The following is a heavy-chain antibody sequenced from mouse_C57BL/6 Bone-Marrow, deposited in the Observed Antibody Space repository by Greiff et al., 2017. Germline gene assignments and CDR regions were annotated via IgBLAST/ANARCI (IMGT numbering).Heavy chain of an antibody. Sequence: VQLQQSGAELVKPGASVKISCKASGYAFSSYWMNWVKQRPGKGLEWIGQIYPGAGDTNYNGKFKGKATLTADKSSSTAYMQLSSLTSEDSAVYFCARAEIGSSYWYFDVWGTGTTVTVSS. V-gene: IGHV1-80*01. CDR3: ARAEIGSSYWYFDV. D-gene: IGHD1-1*01. J-gene: IGHJ1*03. CDR1: GYAFSSYW. CDR2: IYPGAGDT.